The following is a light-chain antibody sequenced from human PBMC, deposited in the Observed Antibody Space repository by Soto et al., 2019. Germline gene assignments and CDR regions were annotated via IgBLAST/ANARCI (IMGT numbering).Light chain of an antibody. J-gene: IGKJ1*01. CDR2: ETS. V-gene: IGKV1-39*01. Sequence: DIQMTQSPSSLSASVGDRVAITCRASQSVGYYLNWFQQAPGKAPTLLIYETSSLQSGVPSRFSGSGSGTDFTLTITSLQPEDFATYYCQQSYRTPWTFGQGTKVEMK. CDR3: QQSYRTPWT. CDR1: QSVGYY.